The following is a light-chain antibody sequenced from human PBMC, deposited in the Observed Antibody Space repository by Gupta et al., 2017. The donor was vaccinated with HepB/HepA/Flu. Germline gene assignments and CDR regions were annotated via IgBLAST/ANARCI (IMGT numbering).Light chain of an antibody. Sequence: SSDLTQPPSVSVSPGQTARISCSGEALTDQYSYWYQQKPGQAPLLIIYNDKERPSGIPERFSGSSSGTTVTLTISGVQAEDEADYYCQSTDTSTKQSVLGTGTWVAVL. CDR2: NDK. CDR3: QSTDTSTKQSV. J-gene: IGLJ1*01. CDR1: ALTDQY. V-gene: IGLV3-25*03.